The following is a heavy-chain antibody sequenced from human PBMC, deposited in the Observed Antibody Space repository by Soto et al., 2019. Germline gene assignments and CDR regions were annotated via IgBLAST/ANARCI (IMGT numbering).Heavy chain of an antibody. J-gene: IGHJ4*02. CDR1: GGSFSGYY. CDR3: ARRITQIVVVFDS. V-gene: IGHV4-34*01. Sequence: QVQLQQWGAGLLKPSETLSLTCAVSGGSFSGYYWSWIRQPPGKGLEWIGEIDHSGSTSYNPSLRSRVRVSGDTSKNQFSRKLSSVPAADTAVYFCARRITQIVVVFDSWGQGTLVTVSS. D-gene: IGHD3-22*01. CDR2: IDHSGST.